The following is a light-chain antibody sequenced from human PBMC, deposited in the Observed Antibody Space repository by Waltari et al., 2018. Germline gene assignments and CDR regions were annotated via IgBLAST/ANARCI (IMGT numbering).Light chain of an antibody. CDR2: EVS. Sequence: QSALTQPPSASGSPGQSVTISCTGTSSDVGGYNYVSWYQQHPGKAPKLIIYEVSKRPSGVPDRFSGSKSGNTASLTVSGLQAEDEADYYGSSYAGSNNPVVFGGGTKLTVL. CDR1: SSDVGGYNY. CDR3: SSYAGSNNPVV. V-gene: IGLV2-8*01. J-gene: IGLJ2*01.